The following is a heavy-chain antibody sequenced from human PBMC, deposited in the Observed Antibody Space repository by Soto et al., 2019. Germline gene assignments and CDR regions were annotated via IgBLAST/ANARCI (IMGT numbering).Heavy chain of an antibody. D-gene: IGHD3-10*01. CDR1: GYTFSNYG. CDR2: ISGYNGLT. J-gene: IGHJ4*02. Sequence: QVQLVQSRDEVKKSGASVKVSCKASGYTFSNYGISWVRQAPGQGLEWMGWISGYNGLTAYAQNVQGRVTMTIDTPTRTVFMELTSLRSNDTAVYYCARDEGIRGFDSWGQGTLVTVSS. V-gene: IGHV1-18*04. CDR3: ARDEGIRGFDS.